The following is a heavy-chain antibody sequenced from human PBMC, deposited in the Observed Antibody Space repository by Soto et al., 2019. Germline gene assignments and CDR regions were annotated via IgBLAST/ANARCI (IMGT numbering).Heavy chain of an antibody. V-gene: IGHV3-23*01. J-gene: IGHJ5*02. Sequence: GSLILSCAASGFTISTYAMTLVRQAPGKGLECVSGVTGSGSQIYYADSVKGRFTISKDNSKNTLYLQMSSLREEDTALYYCAKDAVYRDGLWLMDSWGQGTLVTVSS. D-gene: IGHD2-21*01. CDR3: AKDAVYRDGLWLMDS. CDR2: VTGSGSQI. CDR1: GFTISTYA.